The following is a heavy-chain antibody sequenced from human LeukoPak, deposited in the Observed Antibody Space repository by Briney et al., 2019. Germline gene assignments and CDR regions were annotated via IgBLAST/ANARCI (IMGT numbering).Heavy chain of an antibody. CDR2: SYPSGDTT. CDR3: AREDYGSDWAFCDY. J-gene: IGHJ4*02. V-gene: IGHV1-46*01. D-gene: IGHD4-17*01. Sequence: GASVKVSCKASGYTFTKYFIHWIRQAPGQGLEWMGLSYPSGDTTGYAQKFRDRVTMTRDTSTSTAYMELSSLTSEDTAVYYCAREDYGSDWAFCDYWGQGTLVTVSS. CDR1: GYTFTKYF.